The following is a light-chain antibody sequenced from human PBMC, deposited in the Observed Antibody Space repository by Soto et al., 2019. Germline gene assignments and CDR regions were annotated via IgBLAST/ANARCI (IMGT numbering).Light chain of an antibody. CDR2: NNN. V-gene: IGLV1-44*01. J-gene: IGLJ1*01. CDR3: AAWDDGLNGSV. CDR1: SSNIGRNT. Sequence: QSVLTQPPSASGTPGQRVTISCSGSSSNIGRNTVNWYQQVPGTAPKLLIYNNNQRPSGVPDRFSGSESGTSASLAIIGLQSEDEADYYCAAWDDGLNGSVFGAGTKVTVL.